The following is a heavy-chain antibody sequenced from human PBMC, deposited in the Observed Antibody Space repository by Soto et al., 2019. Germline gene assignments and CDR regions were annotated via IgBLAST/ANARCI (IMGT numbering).Heavy chain of an antibody. D-gene: IGHD3-3*01. CDR1: GDSVSSNSAA. V-gene: IGHV6-1*01. CDR2: TYYRSKWYN. CDR3: ARTGDFWSGYPYYYYGMDV. J-gene: IGHJ6*02. Sequence: SQTLSLTCAISGDSVSSNSAAWNWIRESPSRGLEWLGRTYYRSKWYNDYAVSVKSRITINPDTSKNQFSLQLNSVTPGDTAVYYCARTGDFWSGYPYYYYGMDVWGQGTTVTVSS.